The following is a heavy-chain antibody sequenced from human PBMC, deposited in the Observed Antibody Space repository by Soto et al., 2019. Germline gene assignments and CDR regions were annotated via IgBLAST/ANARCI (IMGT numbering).Heavy chain of an antibody. CDR2: IKQDGSEQ. CDR1: GFTFSGYW. V-gene: IGHV3-7*05. J-gene: IGHJ6*02. Sequence: EVQLVESGGGLVQPGGSLRLSCAASGFTFSGYWMSWVRQAPGKGLEWVANIKQDGSEQFYVDSVKGRFTISRDNAKNSLYLQMNSLGAEDTAVYYCAREAVWGQWTTVTVSS. CDR3: AREAV.